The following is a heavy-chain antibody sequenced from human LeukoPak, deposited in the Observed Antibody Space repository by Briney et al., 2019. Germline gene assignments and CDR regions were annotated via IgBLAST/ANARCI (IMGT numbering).Heavy chain of an antibody. D-gene: IGHD2-2*01. V-gene: IGHV1-8*01. CDR1: GYTFTSHD. J-gene: IGHJ5*02. Sequence: GASVKVSCKASGYTFTSHDINWVRQATGQGLEWMGWMNPNSGNTGYAQKFQGRVTMTSNTSISTAYMELNSLRSEDTAVYYCARGRRWLEAVPAAWFDPWGQGTLVTVSS. CDR2: MNPNSGNT. CDR3: ARGRRWLEAVPAAWFDP.